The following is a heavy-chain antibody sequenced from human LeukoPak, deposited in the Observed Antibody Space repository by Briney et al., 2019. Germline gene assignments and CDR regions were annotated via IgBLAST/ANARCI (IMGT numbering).Heavy chain of an antibody. CDR3: ARQMSSGTSCYAY. V-gene: IGHV4-59*08. Sequence: SETLSLTRAVSGGSLSGYNSSSSPQPPQKGLWRILHIYYSGSTNYNPSLKSRVTILVNTSKNQLSLKLRSVTAADTAVYYCARQMSSGTSCYAYWGQGTLVTVSS. CDR1: GGSLSGYN. J-gene: IGHJ4*02. D-gene: IGHD2-2*01. CDR2: IYYSGST.